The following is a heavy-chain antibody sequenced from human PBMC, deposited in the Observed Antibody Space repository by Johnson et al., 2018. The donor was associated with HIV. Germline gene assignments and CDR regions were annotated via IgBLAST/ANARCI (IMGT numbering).Heavy chain of an antibody. CDR1: GFTFSNNA. J-gene: IGHJ3*02. CDR3: AREKLGQRMNAFDI. CDR2: ISGTGDNT. V-gene: IGHV3-23*04. Sequence: VQLVESGGGLVQPGGSLRLSCAASGFTFSNNAMSWVRQAPGKGLEWVAGISGTGDNTYYADSVKGRFTISRENSKNTVYLQLNSLRAEDTAVYYCAREKLGQRMNAFDIWGQGTMVTVSS. D-gene: IGHD1/OR15-1a*01.